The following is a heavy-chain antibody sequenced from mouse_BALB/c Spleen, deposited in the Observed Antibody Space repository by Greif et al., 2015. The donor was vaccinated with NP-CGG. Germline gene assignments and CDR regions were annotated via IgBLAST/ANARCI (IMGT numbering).Heavy chain of an antibody. Sequence: EVQLQQSGAELVRSGASVKLSCTASGFNIKDYYMHWVKQRPEQGLEWIGWIDPENGDTEYAPKFQGKATMTADTSSNTAYLQLSSLTSEDTAVYYCNAGYYYGSSFFDYWGRGTTLTVSS. CDR3: NAGYYYGSSFFDY. CDR2: IDPENGDT. J-gene: IGHJ2*01. CDR1: GFNIKDYY. D-gene: IGHD1-1*01. V-gene: IGHV14-4*02.